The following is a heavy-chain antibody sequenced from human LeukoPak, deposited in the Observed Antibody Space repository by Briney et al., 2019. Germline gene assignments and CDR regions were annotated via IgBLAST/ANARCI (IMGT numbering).Heavy chain of an antibody. CDR2: IYPGDSET. J-gene: IGHJ4*02. V-gene: IGHV5-51*01. Sequence: GESLKISCKGSGYTFTNYWIGWVRQMPGKGLEWMGIIYPGDSETRYSPSFQGQVTISADKSISTAYLQWSSLKASDTAMYYCARRRFTYDFRSVSYYFDYWGQGTLVTVSS. CDR1: GYTFTNYW. D-gene: IGHD1-1*01. CDR3: ARRRFTYDFRSVSYYFDY.